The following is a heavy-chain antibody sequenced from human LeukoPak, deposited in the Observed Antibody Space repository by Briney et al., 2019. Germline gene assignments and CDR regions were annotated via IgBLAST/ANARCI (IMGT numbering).Heavy chain of an antibody. V-gene: IGHV3-23*01. J-gene: IGHJ4*02. CDR1: GFTFSGKS. CDR2: ISGSGGST. Sequence: GGSLRLSCTASGFTFSGKSMSWVRQAPGKGLEWVSAISGSGGSTYYADSVKGRFTISRDNSKNTLYLQMNSLRAEDTAVYYCAKDRVMTYYYGSGSYYTSYNDYWGQGTLVTVSS. D-gene: IGHD3-10*01. CDR3: AKDRVMTYYYGSGSYYTSYNDY.